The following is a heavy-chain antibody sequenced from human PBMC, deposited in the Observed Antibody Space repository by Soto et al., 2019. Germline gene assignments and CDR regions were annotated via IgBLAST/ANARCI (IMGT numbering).Heavy chain of an antibody. CDR1: GFSLSSSGVG. J-gene: IGHJ3*01. CDR3: AHREGDDYVWGSYKDAFDV. D-gene: IGHD3-16*01. CDR2: IYGDDGE. Sequence: QITLKESGPTLVKPTQTLTLTCTFSGFSLSSSGVGVGWIRQPPGKALEWLALIYGDDGERYTPSLKTRLTNTKDTSKTQVVLTMTNMDPVDTATYYCAHREGDDYVWGSYKDAFDVLGQGTMVTVSS. V-gene: IGHV2-5*02.